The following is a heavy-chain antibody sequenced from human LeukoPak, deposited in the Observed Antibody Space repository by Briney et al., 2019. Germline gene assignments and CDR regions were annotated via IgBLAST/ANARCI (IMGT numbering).Heavy chain of an antibody. Sequence: PSQTLSLTCAVSGGSISSGGYSWSWIRQPPGKGLEWIGYIYHSGSTYYNPSLKSRVTISVDRSKNQFSLKLSSVTAADTAVYYCARLNSYPYYYESSGYYFDYWGQGTLVTVSS. CDR3: ARLNSYPYYYESSGYYFDY. D-gene: IGHD3-22*01. J-gene: IGHJ4*02. V-gene: IGHV4-30-2*01. CDR1: GGSISSGGYS. CDR2: IYHSGST.